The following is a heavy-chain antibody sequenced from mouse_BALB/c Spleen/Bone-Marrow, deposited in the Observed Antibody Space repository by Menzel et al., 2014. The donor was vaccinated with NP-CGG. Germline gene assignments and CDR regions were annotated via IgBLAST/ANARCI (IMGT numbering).Heavy chain of an antibody. V-gene: IGHV14-3*02. J-gene: IGHJ4*01. CDR3: ARLEYYAMDY. CDR2: IDPANGNT. CDR1: GFNIKDTY. Sequence: EVQRVESGAELVKPGASVKLSCTASGFNIKDTYMHWVKQRPEQGLEWIGRIDPANGNTKYDPKFQGKATITADTSSNTAYLQLSSLTSEDTAVYYCARLEYYAMDYWGQGTSVTVSS.